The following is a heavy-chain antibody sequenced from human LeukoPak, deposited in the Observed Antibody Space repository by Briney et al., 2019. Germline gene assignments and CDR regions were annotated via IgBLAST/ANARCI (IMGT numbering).Heavy chain of an antibody. CDR2: IYYSGNT. CDR3: ARYYYDSSGYPSFDY. Sequence: SQTLSLTCTVSGGSISSGDYYWSWTRQPPGKGLEWIGYIYYSGNTYYNPSLKSRVTIPIDTSKNQFSLRLTSVTAADTAVYFCARYYYDSSGYPSFDYWGQGTLVTVSS. J-gene: IGHJ4*02. CDR1: GGSISSGDYY. D-gene: IGHD3-22*01. V-gene: IGHV4-30-4*01.